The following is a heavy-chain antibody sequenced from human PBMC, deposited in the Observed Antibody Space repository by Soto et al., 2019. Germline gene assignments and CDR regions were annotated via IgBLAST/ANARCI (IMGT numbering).Heavy chain of an antibody. CDR1: GFTFSSYW. Sequence: EVQLVESGGGLVQPGGSLRLSCAASGFTFSSYWMSWVRQAPGKGLEWVANIKQDGSEKYYVDSVKGRFTISRDNAKNSLYLQMNSLRAEDTAVYYCAREKGFGELLIYYWGQGTLVTVSS. D-gene: IGHD3-10*01. J-gene: IGHJ4*02. CDR3: AREKGFGELLIYY. CDR2: IKQDGSEK. V-gene: IGHV3-7*01.